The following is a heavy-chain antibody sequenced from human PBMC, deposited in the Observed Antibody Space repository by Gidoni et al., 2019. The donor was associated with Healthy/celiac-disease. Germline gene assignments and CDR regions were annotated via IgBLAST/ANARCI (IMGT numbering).Heavy chain of an antibody. CDR2: INPSGGST. V-gene: IGHV1-46*01. CDR1: GYTFTSYY. J-gene: IGHJ6*02. CDR3: ARDPPRDWLGSLGYYYGMDV. Sequence: QVQLVQSGAEVKKPGASVKVSCKASGYTFTSYYMHWGRQAPGQGLEWMGIINPSGGSTSYAQKFQGRVTMTRDTSTSTVYMELSSLRSEDTAVYYCARDPPRDWLGSLGYYYGMDVWGQGTTVTVSS. D-gene: IGHD3-9*01.